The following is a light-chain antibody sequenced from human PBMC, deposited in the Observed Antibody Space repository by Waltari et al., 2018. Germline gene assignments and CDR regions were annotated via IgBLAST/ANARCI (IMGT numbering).Light chain of an antibody. CDR2: EVN. J-gene: IGLJ2*01. CDR1: YNDVETYNL. V-gene: IGLV2-23*02. Sequence: QSALTQPASVSGSPGQSITISCSGTYNDVETYNLVSWYQHSPGKAPKLLIYEVNRRPSGVSNRFAGSKSGNTSSLTISGLQAEDEADYYCCSYARAGTLLFGGGTKLTVL. CDR3: CSYARAGTLL.